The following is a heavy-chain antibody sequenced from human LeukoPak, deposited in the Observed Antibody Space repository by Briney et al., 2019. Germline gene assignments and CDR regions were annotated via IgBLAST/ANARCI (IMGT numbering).Heavy chain of an antibody. CDR3: ARGGGSHAFDL. CDR2: INNDGSDI. Sequence: GSLRLSCAASGFHFSSYWIHWVRQAPGKGLVWVSRINNDGSDIIYADSVKGRFAMSRDNAENTLFLQMSGLRTEDTALYYCARGGGSHAFDLWGQGTMVTVSS. V-gene: IGHV3-74*01. CDR1: GFHFSSYW. J-gene: IGHJ3*01. D-gene: IGHD6-25*01.